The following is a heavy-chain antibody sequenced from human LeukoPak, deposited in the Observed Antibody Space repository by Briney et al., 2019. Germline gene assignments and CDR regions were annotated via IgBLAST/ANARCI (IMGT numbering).Heavy chain of an antibody. CDR3: ARESGIVVVVAATPTGGFDP. D-gene: IGHD2-15*01. Sequence: GASVKVSCKASGYTFTSYGISWVRQAPGQGLEWMGWISAYNGNTNYAQKFQGRVTMTRDTSISTAYMELSRLRSDDTAVYYCARESGIVVVVAATPTGGFDPWGQGTLVTVSS. CDR2: ISAYNGNT. V-gene: IGHV1-18*01. J-gene: IGHJ5*02. CDR1: GYTFTSYG.